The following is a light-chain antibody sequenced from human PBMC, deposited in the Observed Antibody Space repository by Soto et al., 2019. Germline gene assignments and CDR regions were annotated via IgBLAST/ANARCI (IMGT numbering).Light chain of an antibody. Sequence: QSVLTQPPSASGTPGQRITISCSGSSSNIGSHTVNWHQQVPGTAPKLLIYSNNERPSGVPDRFSGSKSGTSASLAISGLQSEDEADYYCAAWDDSMNCVIFGGGTKLTVL. CDR2: SNN. CDR1: SSNIGSHT. J-gene: IGLJ2*01. CDR3: AAWDDSMNCVI. V-gene: IGLV1-44*01.